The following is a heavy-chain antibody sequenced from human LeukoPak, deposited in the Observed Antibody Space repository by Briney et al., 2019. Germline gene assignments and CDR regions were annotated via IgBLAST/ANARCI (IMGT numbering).Heavy chain of an antibody. CDR1: GFTFSDYP. D-gene: IGHD6-13*01. Sequence: GGSLRLSCAASGFTFSDYPMSWVRQAPGKGLEWVSSISVSGGSTYYADSVKGRFTISRDNSRNMLYLQVNSLRAEDTAVYYCARDRIAAAGTWGQGTLVTVSS. CDR3: ARDRIAAAGT. V-gene: IGHV3-23*01. CDR2: ISVSGGST. J-gene: IGHJ4*02.